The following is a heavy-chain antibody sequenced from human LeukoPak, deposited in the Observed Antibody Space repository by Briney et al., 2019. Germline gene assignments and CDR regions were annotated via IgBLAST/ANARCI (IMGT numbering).Heavy chain of an antibody. V-gene: IGHV4-4*07. J-gene: IGHJ5*02. CDR1: GGSISSYY. D-gene: IGHD2-15*01. Sequence: PSETLSLTCTVSGGSISSYYWSWIRQPAGKGLEWIGRIYTSGSTNYNPSLKSRVTMSVDTSKNQFSLKLSSVTAADTAVYYCAALGVVAGGEWFDPWGQGTLVTVSS. CDR2: IYTSGST. CDR3: AALGVVAGGEWFDP.